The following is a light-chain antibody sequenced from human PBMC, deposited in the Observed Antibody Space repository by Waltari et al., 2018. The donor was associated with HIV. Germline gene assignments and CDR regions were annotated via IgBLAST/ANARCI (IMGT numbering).Light chain of an antibody. CDR2: RAS. Sequence: DIQMTQSPSTLSASVGDRVTIDCRASQSISSWLAWYQPKQGRGPKLLIYRASRLQNGVPSRFSGSGSGTEFILTITSLQPDDFATYFCQQYNSYPWTFGQGTKLEIK. V-gene: IGKV1-5*03. CDR3: QQYNSYPWT. CDR1: QSISSW. J-gene: IGKJ1*01.